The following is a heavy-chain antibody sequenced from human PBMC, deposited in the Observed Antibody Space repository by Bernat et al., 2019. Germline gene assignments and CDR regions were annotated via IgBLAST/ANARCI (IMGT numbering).Heavy chain of an antibody. V-gene: IGHV3-48*02. CDR3: ARERQQMLDY. Sequence: VQLVESGGGVVQPGRSLRLSCAASGFTFSSYSMNWVRQAPGKGLEWVSYISSSSSTIYYADSVKGRFSISRDNAKNSLYLQMNSLRDEDTAVYYCARERQQMLDYWGQGTLVTVSS. D-gene: IGHD6-13*01. J-gene: IGHJ4*02. CDR1: GFTFSSYS. CDR2: ISSSSSTI.